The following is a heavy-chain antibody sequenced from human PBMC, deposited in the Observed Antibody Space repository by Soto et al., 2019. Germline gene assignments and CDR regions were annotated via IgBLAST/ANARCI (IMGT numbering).Heavy chain of an antibody. D-gene: IGHD6-19*01. V-gene: IGHV3-23*01. Sequence: GWSMRLSCAASGFTFSNFAMSWVRQAPGKGLEWVSAIGGGGGSTYYADSVKGRFTISRDNSKNTLYLQMNGLRAEDTALYYCAKTDEAVARTLFGFWCKGTWVTVS. CDR1: GFTFSNFA. J-gene: IGHJ4*02. CDR2: IGGGGGST. CDR3: AKTDEAVARTLFGF.